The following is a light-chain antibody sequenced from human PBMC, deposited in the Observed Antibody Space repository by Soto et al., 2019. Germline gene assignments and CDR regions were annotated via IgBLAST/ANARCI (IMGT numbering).Light chain of an antibody. V-gene: IGKV1-5*03. Sequence: IQMTQSPSTLSASVGDRVTITCRASQSISSWLAWYQQKPGKAPKVLIYKASSLETGVPSRFSGSGSGTEFPLTISSLQPYDFATYYCQQYNSFSGYTFGQGTKLEIK. CDR1: QSISSW. CDR3: QQYNSFSGYT. J-gene: IGKJ2*01. CDR2: KAS.